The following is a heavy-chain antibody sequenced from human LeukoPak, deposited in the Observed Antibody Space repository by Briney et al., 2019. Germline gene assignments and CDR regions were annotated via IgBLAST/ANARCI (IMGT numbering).Heavy chain of an antibody. J-gene: IGHJ3*02. CDR1: GYTFTSYY. CDR3: ARENSSSWYLDAFDI. CDR2: INPSGGST. D-gene: IGHD6-13*01. V-gene: IGHV1-46*01. Sequence: ASAKVSCKASGYTFTSYYMHWVPQAPGQGLEWMGIINPSGGSTSYAQKFQGRVTMTRDTSTSTVYMELSSLRSEDTAVYYCARENSSSWYLDAFDIWGQGTMVTVSS.